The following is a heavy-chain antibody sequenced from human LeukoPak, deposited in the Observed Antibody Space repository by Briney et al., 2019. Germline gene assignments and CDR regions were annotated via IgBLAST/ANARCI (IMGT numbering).Heavy chain of an antibody. CDR1: GGSISSYY. CDR2: IYYSGST. CDR3: ARGVIQVLAFDI. J-gene: IGHJ3*02. V-gene: IGHV4-59*12. D-gene: IGHD3-16*02. Sequence: SSETLSLTCTVSGGSISSYYWSWIRQPPGKGLEWIGYIYYSGSTNYNPSLKSRVTISVDRSKNQFSLKLSSVTAADTAVYYCARGVIQVLAFDIWGQGTMVTVSS.